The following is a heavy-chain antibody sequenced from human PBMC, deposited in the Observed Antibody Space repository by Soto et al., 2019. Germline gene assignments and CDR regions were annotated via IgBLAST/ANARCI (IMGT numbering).Heavy chain of an antibody. CDR3: AKTRVADSGYYFDH. CDR2: ISGGSSYT. CDR1: GFSFGDSY. Sequence: QVQLVESGGGLVKPGGSLRLSCAASGFSFGDSYMSWICQSAGKGLEWLSYISGGSSYTKYAESVKGRFTISRDNARRSLFLQVNGLRADDTAIYYCAKTRVADSGYYFDHWGQGTMVTVSS. D-gene: IGHD3-10*01. J-gene: IGHJ4*02. V-gene: IGHV3-11*05.